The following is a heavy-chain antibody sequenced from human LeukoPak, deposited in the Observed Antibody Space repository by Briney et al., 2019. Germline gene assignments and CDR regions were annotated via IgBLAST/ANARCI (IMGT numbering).Heavy chain of an antibody. D-gene: IGHD2-2*01. Sequence: GASVKVSCKASGGTFSSYAISWVRQAPGQGLEWMGGIIPIFGTANYAQKFQGRVTITADESTSTAYMELSSLRSEDTAVYYCARGMRGIVVVPPDYWGQGTLVTVSS. CDR2: IIPIFGTA. J-gene: IGHJ4*02. V-gene: IGHV1-69*13. CDR1: GGTFSSYA. CDR3: ARGMRGIVVVPPDY.